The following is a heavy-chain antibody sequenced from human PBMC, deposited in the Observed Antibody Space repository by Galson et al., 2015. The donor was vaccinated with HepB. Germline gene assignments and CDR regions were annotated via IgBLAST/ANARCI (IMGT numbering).Heavy chain of an antibody. CDR3: ASGGGGPGIHFDY. V-gene: IGHV1-3*01. CDR2: INAGNGNT. CDR1: GGTFSSYA. J-gene: IGHJ4*02. D-gene: IGHD3-16*01. Sequence: SVKVSCKASGGTFSSYAISWVRQAPGQRLEWMGWINAGNGNTKYSQKFQGRVTITRDTSTSTAYLDLSSLRSEDTAVYYCASGGGGPGIHFDYWGQGTLVTVSS.